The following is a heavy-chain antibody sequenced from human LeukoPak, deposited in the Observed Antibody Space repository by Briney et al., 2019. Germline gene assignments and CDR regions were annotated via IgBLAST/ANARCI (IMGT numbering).Heavy chain of an antibody. J-gene: IGHJ5*02. D-gene: IGHD6-19*01. V-gene: IGHV6-1*01. Sequence: SQTLSLTCAISGDSVSSNSAAWNWIRQSPSRGLEWLGRTYYRSKWYNDYAVSVKSRITINPDTSKNQFSLQLNSVTPEDTAVYYCAREGVQGLAPPVWFDPWGQGTLVTVSS. CDR2: TYYRSKWYN. CDR3: AREGVQGLAPPVWFDP. CDR1: GDSVSSNSAA.